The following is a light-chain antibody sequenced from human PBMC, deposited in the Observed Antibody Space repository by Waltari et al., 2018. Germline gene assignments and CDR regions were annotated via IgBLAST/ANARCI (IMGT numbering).Light chain of an antibody. J-gene: IGLJ3*02. CDR2: ANH. V-gene: IGLV1-40*01. CDR1: SSNIGTRYG. CDR3: QSYDITLSAWV. Sequence: QSVLTQPPSVSGAPGQRVTISCTGSSSNIGTRYGVPWYQHLPGTAPKLLIYANHHRPSGVPDRFSGSKSGTSASLAITGLQPEDEADYYCQSYDITLSAWVFGGGTRLTVL.